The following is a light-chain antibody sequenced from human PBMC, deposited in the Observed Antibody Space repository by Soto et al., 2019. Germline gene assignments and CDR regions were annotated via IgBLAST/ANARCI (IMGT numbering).Light chain of an antibody. J-gene: IGLJ2*01. V-gene: IGLV2-8*01. CDR2: EVS. CDR1: SSDVGGYNY. Sequence: QSVLTRPPSASGSPGQSVTISCTGSSSDVGGYNYVSWYQHHPGKAPKLMIYEVSERPSGVPDRFSGSKSGNTASLTVSGLQADDEADYYCSSYAGSNNLVFGGGTKLTVL. CDR3: SSYAGSNNLV.